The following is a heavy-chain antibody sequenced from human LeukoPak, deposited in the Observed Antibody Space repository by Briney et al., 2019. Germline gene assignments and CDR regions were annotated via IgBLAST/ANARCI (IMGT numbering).Heavy chain of an antibody. CDR1: GGTFSSYA. CDR2: IIPIFGTA. CDR3: ARDYYDSSGCYSGRYYYYMDV. D-gene: IGHD3-22*01. V-gene: IGHV1-69*05. J-gene: IGHJ6*03. Sequence: SVKVSCKASGGTFSSYAISWVRQAPGQGLEWMGGIIPIFGTANYAQKFQGRVTITTDESTSTAYMELSSLRSEDTAVYYCARDYYDSSGCYSGRYYYYMDVWGKGTTVTVSS.